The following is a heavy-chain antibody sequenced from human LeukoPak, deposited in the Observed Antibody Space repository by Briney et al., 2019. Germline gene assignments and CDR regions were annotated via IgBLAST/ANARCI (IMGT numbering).Heavy chain of an antibody. J-gene: IGHJ4*02. CDR2: IYHSGST. D-gene: IGHD7-27*01. CDR1: GYSISSGYY. V-gene: IGHV4-38-2*01. CDR3: ARRGVTGDYFDY. Sequence: SSETLSLTCAVSGYSISSGYYWGWIRQPPGKGLEWIGRIYHSGSTYYNPSLKSRVTISVDTSKNQFSLRLSSVTAADTAGYYCARRGVTGDYFDYWGQGTQVTVSS.